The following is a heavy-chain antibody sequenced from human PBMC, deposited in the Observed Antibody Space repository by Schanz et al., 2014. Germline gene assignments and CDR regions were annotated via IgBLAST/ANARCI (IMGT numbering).Heavy chain of an antibody. CDR3: ARGRGFYDY. Sequence: QVHLVQSGAEVKKPGASVKVSCKASGYTFTSYGINWVRQAPGQGLEWLGWMNPNSGNPGFAQKFRGRVTMTRNTSMSTAYIELHILTSEDTAVHYCARGRGFYDYWGQGTLVTVSS. V-gene: IGHV1-8*01. CDR1: GYTFTSYG. J-gene: IGHJ4*02. D-gene: IGHD3-10*01. CDR2: MNPNSGNP.